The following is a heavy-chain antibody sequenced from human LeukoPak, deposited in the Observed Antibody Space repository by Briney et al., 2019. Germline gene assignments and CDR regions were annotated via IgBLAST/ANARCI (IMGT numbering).Heavy chain of an antibody. CDR2: IYPGDSDT. CDR3: ARPRIGYSSSWYMGWFDP. Sequence: GESLKISCKGSGYSFTSSWIGWVRQMPAKGLEWMWIIYPGDSDTRYSPSFQGPVTISADKSISTACLQWSSLKASHTAMYYCARPRIGYSSSWYMGWFDPWGQGTLVTVSS. D-gene: IGHD6-13*01. CDR1: GYSFTSSW. V-gene: IGHV5-51*01. J-gene: IGHJ5*02.